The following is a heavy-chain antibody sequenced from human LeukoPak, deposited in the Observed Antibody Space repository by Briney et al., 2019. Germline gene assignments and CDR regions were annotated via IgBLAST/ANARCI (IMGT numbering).Heavy chain of an antibody. V-gene: IGHV3-23*01. CDR2: ISGSGSST. J-gene: IGHJ4*02. Sequence: GGSLRLSCAASSFTFSSSTMNWVRQAPGKGLEWVSTISGSGSSTYYADSVKGRFTISRDNSKNTLYLQVNSLRAEDTAVYYCARASYCSGGICYYYYWGQGTLVTVSS. D-gene: IGHD2-15*01. CDR1: SFTFSSST. CDR3: ARASYCSGGICYYYY.